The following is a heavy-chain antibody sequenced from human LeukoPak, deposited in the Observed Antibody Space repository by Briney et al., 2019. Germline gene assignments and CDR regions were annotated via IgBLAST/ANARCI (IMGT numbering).Heavy chain of an antibody. J-gene: IGHJ6*02. CDR1: GFTFSTYD. Sequence: GGSLRLSCAASGFTFSTYDMHWVRQVTGKGLEWVSAIGTVDDTYYLGSVKGRFTISRENAKNVLYLQMSSLRVEDTAVYYCAREIRETVFTRHHYYGIDVWGQGTTVTVSS. D-gene: IGHD1-1*01. V-gene: IGHV3-13*01. CDR3: AREIRETVFTRHHYYGIDV. CDR2: IGTVDDT.